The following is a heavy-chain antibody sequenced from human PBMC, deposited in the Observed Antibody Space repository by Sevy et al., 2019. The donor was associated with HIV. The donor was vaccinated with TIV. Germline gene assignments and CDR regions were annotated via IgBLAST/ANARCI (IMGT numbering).Heavy chain of an antibody. CDR1: GYRFMSYG. V-gene: IGHV1-18*01. Sequence: ASVKVSCKTSGYRFMSYGISWVRQAPGQGLEWMGWISTFNGDTNAAPKLQGRVTMTTDTPTSTGYMELRSLRSDDTAVYYCARAPSGSQGPGQYFHYWGQGTLVTVSS. CDR2: ISTFNGDT. J-gene: IGHJ1*01. CDR3: ARAPSGSQGPGQYFHY. D-gene: IGHD1-26*01.